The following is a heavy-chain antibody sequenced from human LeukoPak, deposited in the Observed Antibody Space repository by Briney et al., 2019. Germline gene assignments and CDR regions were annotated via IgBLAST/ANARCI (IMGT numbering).Heavy chain of an antibody. V-gene: IGHV3-74*01. D-gene: IGHD5-12*01. CDR3: ARDVGRRGGYEALDS. Sequence: GSLRLSCAASGFTLSLYWMHWVRQAPGKGLVWVSRINSDGSSTSYADSVKGRFTISRDNAKNTLYLQMNSLRAEDTAVYYCARDVGRRGGYEALDSWGQGTLVTVSS. J-gene: IGHJ4*02. CDR1: GFTLSLYW. CDR2: INSDGSST.